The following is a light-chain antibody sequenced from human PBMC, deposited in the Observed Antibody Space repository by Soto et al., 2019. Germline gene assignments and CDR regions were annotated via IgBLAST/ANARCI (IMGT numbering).Light chain of an antibody. J-gene: IGLJ3*02. V-gene: IGLV1-47*01. CDR2: RNN. CDR1: SSNIRTNY. Sequence: QSVLTQSPSASGTPGQRVTIFCSGSSSNIRTNYVYWYQQLPGTAPKLLIYRNNQWPSGVPHRFSGSKSGTSASLAISGLRSEDEADYYCAGWDDSLSGWVFGGGTKLTVL. CDR3: AGWDDSLSGWV.